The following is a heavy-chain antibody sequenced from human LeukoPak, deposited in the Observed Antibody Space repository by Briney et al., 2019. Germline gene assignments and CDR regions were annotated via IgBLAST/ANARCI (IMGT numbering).Heavy chain of an antibody. CDR1: GYTLTELS. J-gene: IGHJ4*02. V-gene: IGHV1-24*01. CDR2: FDPEDGET. D-gene: IGHD3-22*01. Sequence: ASVKVSCKVSGYTLTELSMRWVRQAPGKGLEWIGGFDPEDGETIYAQKFQGRVTMTEDTSTDTAYMELSSLRSEDTAVYYCATDLGYYDSSGPIDYWGQGTLVTVSS. CDR3: ATDLGYYDSSGPIDY.